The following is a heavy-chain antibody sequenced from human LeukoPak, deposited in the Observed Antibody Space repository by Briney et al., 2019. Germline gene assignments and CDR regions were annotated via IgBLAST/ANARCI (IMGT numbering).Heavy chain of an antibody. CDR1: NDSITSYY. Sequence: PSETLSLTCTVSNDSITSYYWSWIRQPAGKGLEWIGRIYTSGSTNYNPSLKSRVTISVDTSKNQFSLKLTSVTAADTAVYYCARDLAGAPDYWGQGILVTVSS. CDR3: ARDLAGAPDY. J-gene: IGHJ4*02. CDR2: IYTSGST. D-gene: IGHD1-26*01. V-gene: IGHV4-4*07.